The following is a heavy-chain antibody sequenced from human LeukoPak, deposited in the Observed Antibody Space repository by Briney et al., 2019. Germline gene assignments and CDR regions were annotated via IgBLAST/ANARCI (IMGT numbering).Heavy chain of an antibody. D-gene: IGHD6-13*01. CDR1: GFTFSSYG. CDR2: IWYDGSNK. V-gene: IGHV3-33*01. J-gene: IGHJ4*02. CDR3: ARDRGSSSWYKFDY. Sequence: PGGSLRLSCAASGFTFSSYGMHWVRQAPGKGLEWVAVIWYDGSNKYYADSVKGRFTNSRDNSKNTLYLQMNSLRAEDTAVYYCARDRGSSSWYKFDYWGQGTLVTVSS.